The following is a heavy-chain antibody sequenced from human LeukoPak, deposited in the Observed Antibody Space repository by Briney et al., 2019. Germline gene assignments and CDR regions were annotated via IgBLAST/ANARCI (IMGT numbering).Heavy chain of an antibody. CDR1: GGTISSYY. J-gene: IGHJ4*02. Sequence: PSETLSLTCTVSGGTISSYYWTWIRQPAGKGLEWIGRIYTSGNTGYNPSLKSRVTMSVDTSKNQFSLNLSSVTAADPAVYYCARVDLRAAFFDYWGQGTLVTVSS. CDR3: ARVDLRAAFFDY. V-gene: IGHV4-4*07. D-gene: IGHD2-15*01. CDR2: IYTSGNT.